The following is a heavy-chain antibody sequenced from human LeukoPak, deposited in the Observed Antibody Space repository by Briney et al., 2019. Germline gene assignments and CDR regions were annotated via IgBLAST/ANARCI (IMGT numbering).Heavy chain of an antibody. CDR1: GGTFSSYA. CDR3: ARDQGIVVVPAAMDPSDYYYMDV. J-gene: IGHJ6*03. D-gene: IGHD2-2*01. CDR2: IIPILGTA. Sequence: SVKVSCKASGGTFSSYAISWVRQAPGQGLEWMGGIIPILGTANYAQKFQGRVTITADESTSTAYMELSSLRSEDTAVYYCARDQGIVVVPAAMDPSDYYYMDVWGKGTTVTVSS. V-gene: IGHV1-69*13.